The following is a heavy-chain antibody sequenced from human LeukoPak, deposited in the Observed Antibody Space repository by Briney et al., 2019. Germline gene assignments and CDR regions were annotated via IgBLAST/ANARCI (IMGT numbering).Heavy chain of an antibody. CDR1: GGSISSYY. Sequence: SETLSLTCTVSGGSISSYYWSWIRQPPGKGLEWIGYIYYSGSTNYNPSLKSRVTISVDTSKNQFSLELSSVTAADTAVYYCARGTYGDYSVYFDYWGQGTLVTVSS. J-gene: IGHJ4*02. CDR2: IYYSGST. D-gene: IGHD4-17*01. CDR3: ARGTYGDYSVYFDY. V-gene: IGHV4-59*01.